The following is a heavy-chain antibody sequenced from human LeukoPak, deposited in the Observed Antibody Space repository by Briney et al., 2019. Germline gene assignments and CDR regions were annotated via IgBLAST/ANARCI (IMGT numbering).Heavy chain of an antibody. V-gene: IGHV3-74*01. CDR3: ARGTYYFDY. Sequence: GGSLRLSCAASGFSFSNHYIHWVRQAPGKGLVWVSRISADGSSRDYADSVKGRFTISRDNAKNTLYLQMNSLSAEDTAVYYCARGTYYFDYWGQGTLVTVSS. CDR1: GFSFSNHY. CDR2: ISADGSSR. J-gene: IGHJ4*02.